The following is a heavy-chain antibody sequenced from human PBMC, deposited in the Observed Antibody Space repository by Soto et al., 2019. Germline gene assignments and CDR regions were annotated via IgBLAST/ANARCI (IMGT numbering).Heavy chain of an antibody. Sequence: GGSLRLSCAASGFTVSSNYMSWVRQAPGKGLEWVGRIRSKANSYATAYAASVKGRFTISRDDSKNTAYLEMNSLKTEDTAVYYCTRRGLRQPYYMDVWGKGTTVTVSS. V-gene: IGHV3-73*01. D-gene: IGHD1-1*01. CDR1: GFTVSSNY. J-gene: IGHJ6*03. CDR2: IRSKANSYAT. CDR3: TRRGLRQPYYMDV.